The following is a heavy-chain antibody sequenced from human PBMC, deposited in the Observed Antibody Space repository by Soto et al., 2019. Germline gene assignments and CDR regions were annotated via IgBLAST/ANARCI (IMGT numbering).Heavy chain of an antibody. D-gene: IGHD6-13*01. Sequence: PGGALRRSCAASGFTFSSYAMHWVRQAPGKGLEWVAVISYDGSNKYYADSVKGRFTISRDNSKNTLYLQMNSLRAEDTAVYYCARDPAAAGYFDYWRQGPLVTVSS. V-gene: IGHV3-30-3*01. CDR1: GFTFSSYA. CDR3: ARDPAAAGYFDY. CDR2: ISYDGSNK. J-gene: IGHJ4*02.